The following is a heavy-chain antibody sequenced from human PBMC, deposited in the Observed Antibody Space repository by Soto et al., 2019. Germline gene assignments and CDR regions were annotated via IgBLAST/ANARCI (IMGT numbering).Heavy chain of an antibody. Sequence: SETLSLTCAVSGYSISNGYYDYFWGWIRQPPGKGLEWIGEINHSGSTNYNPSLKSRVTISVDTSKNRFSLKLSSVTAADTAGYYCARGVFWSGYYPFAYWGQGTLVTVSS. CDR3: ARGVFWSGYYPFAY. CDR1: GYSISNGYYDYF. D-gene: IGHD3-3*01. J-gene: IGHJ4*02. V-gene: IGHV4-38-2*01. CDR2: INHSGST.